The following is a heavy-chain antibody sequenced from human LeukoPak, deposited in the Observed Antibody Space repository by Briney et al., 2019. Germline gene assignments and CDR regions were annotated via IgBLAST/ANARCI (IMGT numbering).Heavy chain of an antibody. Sequence: GGSLRLACAASGFTFTNARMSWVRQAQGQGLEWVGRIRSKTEGGSTDYAGSVKGRFTISRDDSKNTLYLQMNSLKSEDTAVYHCSTDSYSSGWQAWGQGTLVTVSS. CDR3: STDSYSSGWQA. CDR2: IRSKTEGGST. CDR1: GFTFTNAR. V-gene: IGHV3-15*01. D-gene: IGHD6-19*01. J-gene: IGHJ5*02.